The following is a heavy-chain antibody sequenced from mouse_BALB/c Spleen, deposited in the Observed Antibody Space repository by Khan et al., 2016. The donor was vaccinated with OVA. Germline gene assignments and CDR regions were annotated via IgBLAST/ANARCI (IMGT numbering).Heavy chain of an antibody. V-gene: IGHV3-6*02. Sequence: EVELVESGPGLVKPSQSLSLTCSVTGYSITSGYFWNWIRQFPGNKLEWMGYIRYDGNSNYNPSLKNRISITRDTSKNQFFLQLNSVTTEDTATYYCARGGGWGPAWFAYWGQGTLVTVSA. CDR3: ARGGGWGPAWFAY. D-gene: IGHD1-2*01. J-gene: IGHJ3*01. CDR1: GYSITSGYF. CDR2: IRYDGNS.